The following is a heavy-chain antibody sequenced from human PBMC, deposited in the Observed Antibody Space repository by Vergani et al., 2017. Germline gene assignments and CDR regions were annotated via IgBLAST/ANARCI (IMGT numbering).Heavy chain of an antibody. V-gene: IGHV3-23*04. Sequence: EVQLVESGGGLVQPGRSLRLSCAASGFTFDDYAMHWVRQAPGKGLEWVSGISGSGGSTYYADSVKGRFTISRDNSKNTLYLQMNSLRAEDTAVYYCAKDRRQVLRFLEWLFDYWGQGTLVTVSS. CDR2: ISGSGGST. D-gene: IGHD3-3*01. CDR3: AKDRRQVLRFLEWLFDY. J-gene: IGHJ4*02. CDR1: GFTFDDYA.